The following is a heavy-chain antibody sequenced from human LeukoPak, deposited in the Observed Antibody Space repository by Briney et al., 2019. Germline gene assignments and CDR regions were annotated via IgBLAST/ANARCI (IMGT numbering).Heavy chain of an antibody. CDR2: IYYYTGST. CDR1: GGSISSYY. CDR3: ARDQRGYSYGSFDY. V-gene: IGHV4-59*12. Sequence: SETLSLTCTVSGGSISSYYWSWIRQAPGKGLEWIGYIYYYTGSTDYNPSLKSRVTMSVDTSKNQFSLKLSSVTAADTAVYYCARDQRGYSYGSFDYWGQGTLVTVSS. D-gene: IGHD5-18*01. J-gene: IGHJ4*02.